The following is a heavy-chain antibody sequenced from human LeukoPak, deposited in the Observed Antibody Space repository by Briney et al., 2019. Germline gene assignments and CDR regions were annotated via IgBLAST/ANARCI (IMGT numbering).Heavy chain of an antibody. V-gene: IGHV1-18*01. CDR2: ISAYNGNT. CDR1: GYTFTIYG. J-gene: IGHJ4*02. Sequence: GASVKVSCKASGYTFTIYGISWVRQAPGQGLDWMGWISAYNGNTNYAQKFQGRVTMTTDTSTSTAYMELGSLRSDDTALYYCARVYGGAAAVINFDYWGQGTLVTVSS. CDR3: ARVYGGAAAVINFDY. D-gene: IGHD6-13*01.